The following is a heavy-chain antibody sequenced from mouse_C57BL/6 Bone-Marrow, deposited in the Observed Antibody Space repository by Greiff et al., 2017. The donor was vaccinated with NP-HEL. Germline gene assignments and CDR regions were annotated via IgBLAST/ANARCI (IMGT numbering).Heavy chain of an antibody. Sequence: EVKLMESGGGLVQPGDSLKLSCESNEYEFPSHDMSWVRKTPEKRLELVAAINSDGGSTYYPDTMERRFIISRDNTKKTLYLQMSSLRSEDTALYYCARQRGYYSCFAYWGQGTLVTVSA. D-gene: IGHD2-12*01. CDR1: EYEFPSHD. CDR2: INSDGGST. CDR3: ARQRGYYSCFAY. V-gene: IGHV5-2*01. J-gene: IGHJ3*01.